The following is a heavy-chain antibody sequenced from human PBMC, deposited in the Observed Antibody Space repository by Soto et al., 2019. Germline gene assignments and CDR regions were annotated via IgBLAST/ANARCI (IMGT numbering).Heavy chain of an antibody. Sequence: QVQLVQSGAEVRKPGSSVKVFCKASGGTFSTYAIRLVRQAPGQRLEGMGGIIPIFGTANYAQKVQGRVTITADESTSTAYMELSSLRSEDTAVYYCAADVGVSSRTFDYWGQGSLVTVSS. J-gene: IGHJ4*02. CDR1: GGTFSTYA. D-gene: IGHD3-10*01. CDR2: IIPIFGTA. CDR3: AADVGVSSRTFDY. V-gene: IGHV1-69*01.